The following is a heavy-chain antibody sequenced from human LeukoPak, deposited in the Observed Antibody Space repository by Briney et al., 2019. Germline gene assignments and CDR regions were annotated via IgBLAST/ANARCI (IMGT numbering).Heavy chain of an antibody. D-gene: IGHD3-22*01. V-gene: IGHV4-38-2*01. J-gene: IGHJ4*02. Sequence: SETLCLTCAVSGYSFSIGYYWGWVRQPPGKGLGWIGSVYHTGSTYYNPSLESRVTISVDKSKNHLSLKLTTVTAGDTAVYYCARYNSGYYYYFDYCGQGTLVPVSS. CDR2: VYHTGST. CDR3: ARYNSGYYYYFDY. CDR1: GYSFSIGYY.